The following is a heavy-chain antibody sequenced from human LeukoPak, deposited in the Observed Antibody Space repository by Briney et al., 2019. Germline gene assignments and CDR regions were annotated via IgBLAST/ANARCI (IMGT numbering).Heavy chain of an antibody. CDR2: ISSSSSYI. D-gene: IGHD3-3*01. J-gene: IGHJ4*02. V-gene: IGHV3-21*01. Sequence: GGSLRLSCAASGFTFSSYSMNWVRQAPGKRLEWVSSISSSSSYIYYADSVKGRFTISRDNAKNSLYLQMNSLRAEDTAVYYCARALYDFWSGPFDYWGQGTLVTVSS. CDR3: ARALYDFWSGPFDY. CDR1: GFTFSSYS.